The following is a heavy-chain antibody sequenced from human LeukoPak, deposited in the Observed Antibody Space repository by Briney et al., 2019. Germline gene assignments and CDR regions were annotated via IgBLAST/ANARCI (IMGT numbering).Heavy chain of an antibody. V-gene: IGHV3-23*01. CDR3: AKAYGDYPDYYFDY. CDR2: ISGSGGST. J-gene: IGHJ4*02. Sequence: GGSLRLSCGASGFIFRNYAMSWVRQAPGKGLEWVSAISGSGGSTYYADSVKGRFTISRDNSKNTLYLQMNSLRAEDTAVYYCAKAYGDYPDYYFDYWGQGTLVTVSS. D-gene: IGHD4-17*01. CDR1: GFIFRNYA.